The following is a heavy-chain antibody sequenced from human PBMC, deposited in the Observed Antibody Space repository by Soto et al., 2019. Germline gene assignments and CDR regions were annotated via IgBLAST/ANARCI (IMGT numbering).Heavy chain of an antibody. J-gene: IGHJ2*01. D-gene: IGHD4-4*01. CDR3: ARPLWRDDYNWGYFDL. CDR2: ISYDGSNK. V-gene: IGHV3-30-3*01. CDR1: GFTFSSYA. Sequence: QVQLVESGGGVVQPGRSLRLSCAASGFTFSSYAMHWVRQAPGKGLEWVAVISYDGSNKYYADSVKGRFTISRDNXKXPLYLQMNSLRAEDTAVYYCARPLWRDDYNWGYFDLWGRGTLVTVSS.